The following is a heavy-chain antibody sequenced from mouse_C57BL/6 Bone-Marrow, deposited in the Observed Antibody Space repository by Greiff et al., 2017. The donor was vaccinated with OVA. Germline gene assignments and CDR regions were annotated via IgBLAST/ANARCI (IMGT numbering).Heavy chain of an antibody. CDR2: IYPGSGNT. Sequence: VQLQQSGPELVRPGASVKLSCKASGYTFTDYYINWVKQRPGQGLEWIARIYPGSGNTYYNEKFKGKATLTADKSSSTAYLPLSSLTSEDSAVYYCAREDYGTGPRFDYWGQGTTLTVSS. CDR3: AREDYGTGPRFDY. CDR1: GYTFTDYY. V-gene: IGHV1-76*01. J-gene: IGHJ2*01. D-gene: IGHD1-2*01.